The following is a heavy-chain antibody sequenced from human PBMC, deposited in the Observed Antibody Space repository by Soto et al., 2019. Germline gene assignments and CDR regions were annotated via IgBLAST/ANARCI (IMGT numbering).Heavy chain of an antibody. J-gene: IGHJ6*02. CDR2: IIPMFGTP. D-gene: IGHD3-3*01. CDR1: GGTVNSYA. V-gene: IGHV1-69*12. Sequence: QVQLIQSGAEVKKPGSSLTVSCKASGGTVNSYAISWVRQAPGQGLEWLGGIIPMFGTPSYAQKFQGRVTISADDSTNTVYMGLTSLNSDDTCVYYCAGILRFLERSPSDGLDVWGQGTTVIVSS. CDR3: AGILRFLERSPSDGLDV.